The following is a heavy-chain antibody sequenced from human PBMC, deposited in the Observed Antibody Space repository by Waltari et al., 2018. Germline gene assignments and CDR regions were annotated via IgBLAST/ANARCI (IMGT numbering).Heavy chain of an antibody. CDR3: VRDWNGYNLRAFDM. CDR2: ITSSSSFI. J-gene: IGHJ3*02. V-gene: IGHV3-21*02. D-gene: IGHD5-12*01. Sequence: EVQLVESGGGLVKPGGSLRLSCAASGFTFSDYSMNWVRQAPGKGLGWVSTITSSSSFIYYADSLKGRFTISRDNAKHSLYLQMNSLRVEDTAIYYCVRDWNGYNLRAFDMWGQGTMVTVSS. CDR1: GFTFSDYS.